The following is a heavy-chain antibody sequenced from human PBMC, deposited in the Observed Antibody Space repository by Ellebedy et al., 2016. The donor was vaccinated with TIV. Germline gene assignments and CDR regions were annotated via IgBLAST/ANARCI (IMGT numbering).Heavy chain of an antibody. V-gene: IGHV3-7*03. Sequence: GGSLRLSXAASGFTFSSYWMSWVRQAPGKGLEWVANINQDGSGGYYADSVKGRFTISRDNAKNSLYLQMNSLRAEDTAVYYCARWNLPFDYWGQGTLVTVSS. CDR3: ARWNLPFDY. J-gene: IGHJ4*02. D-gene: IGHD1-1*01. CDR2: INQDGSGG. CDR1: GFTFSSYW.